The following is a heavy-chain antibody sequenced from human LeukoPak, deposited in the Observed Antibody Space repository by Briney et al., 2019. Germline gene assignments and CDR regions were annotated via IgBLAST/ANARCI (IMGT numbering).Heavy chain of an antibody. V-gene: IGHV1-69*06. Sequence: SVKVSCKASGGTFSSYAISWVRQAPGQGLEWMGGIIPIFGTANYAQKFQGRVTITADKSTSTAYMELSSLRSEDTAVYYCARRFLVGSSSVTNWFDPWGQGTLVTVSS. D-gene: IGHD6-6*01. CDR2: IIPIFGTA. J-gene: IGHJ5*02. CDR1: GGTFSSYA. CDR3: ARRFLVGSSSVTNWFDP.